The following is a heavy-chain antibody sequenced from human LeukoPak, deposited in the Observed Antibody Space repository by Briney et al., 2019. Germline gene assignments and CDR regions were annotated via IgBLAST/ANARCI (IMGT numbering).Heavy chain of an antibody. V-gene: IGHV1-3*01. CDR1: GYTFTSYA. CDR2: INAGNGNT. D-gene: IGHD4/OR15-4a*01. CDR3: ARLMVGTDAFDI. Sequence: ASVKVSCKASGYTFTSYAMHWVRQAPGQRLEWMGWINAGNGNTKYSQEFQGRVTITRDASASTAYMELRSLRSDDTAVYYCARLMVGTDAFDIWGQGTMVTVSS. J-gene: IGHJ3*02.